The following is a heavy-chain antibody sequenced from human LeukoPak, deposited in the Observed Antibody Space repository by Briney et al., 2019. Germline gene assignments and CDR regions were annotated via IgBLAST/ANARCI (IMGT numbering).Heavy chain of an antibody. V-gene: IGHV1-8*01. CDR2: ISTYNGDT. Sequence: ASVKVSCKTSGYTFTSHGINWVRQAPGQGLEWMGWISTYNGDTNSAQKFQGRVTITRNTSISTAYMELSSLRSEDTAVYYCARGYCSSTSCIYYYYYMDVWGKGTTVTVSS. CDR3: ARGYCSSTSCIYYYYYMDV. D-gene: IGHD2-2*01. J-gene: IGHJ6*03. CDR1: GYTFTSHG.